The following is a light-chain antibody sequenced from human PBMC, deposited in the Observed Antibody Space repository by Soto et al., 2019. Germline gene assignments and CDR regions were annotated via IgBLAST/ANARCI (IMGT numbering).Light chain of an antibody. V-gene: IGKV1-39*01. CDR2: GAA. Sequence: DIDITHSPSSLAASVGDGVAITCRASQNIRNYLNWYQQKPGKAPKVLIYGAASLQSGVPSRFSGSGSGTNFTLTINSLQPEDYATYYCQQSYNIQALTFGGGTKVDIK. J-gene: IGKJ4*01. CDR3: QQSYNIQALT. CDR1: QNIRNY.